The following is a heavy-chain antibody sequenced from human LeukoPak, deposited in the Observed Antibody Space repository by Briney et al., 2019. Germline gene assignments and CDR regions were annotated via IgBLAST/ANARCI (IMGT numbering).Heavy chain of an antibody. CDR3: ASNFIWFGETVFDY. Sequence: PGGSLRLSCVASGFTVSANYMTWVRQAPGKGLEWVSVIYSGGSTYYADSVKGRFTISRDNSKNTLYLQMNSLRAEDTAVYYCASNFIWFGETVFDYWGQGTLVTVSS. CDR1: GFTVSANY. D-gene: IGHD3-10*01. V-gene: IGHV3-66*01. J-gene: IGHJ4*02. CDR2: IYSGGST.